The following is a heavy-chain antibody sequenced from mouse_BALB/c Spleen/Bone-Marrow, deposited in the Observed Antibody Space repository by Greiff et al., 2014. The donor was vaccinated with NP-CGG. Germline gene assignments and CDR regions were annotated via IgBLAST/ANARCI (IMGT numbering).Heavy chain of an antibody. CDR3: ARSPRNYFDY. Sequence: EVQLQQSGAELVRPGALVRLSCKASGFNIKDYYMYWVKQRPEQGLEWIGWIDPENGNTIYDPKFQGKASITADTSSNTAYLQLSSLTSEDTAVYYCARSPRNYFDYWGQGSTLTVSS. V-gene: IGHV14-1*02. CDR1: GFNIKDYY. CDR2: IDPENGNT. J-gene: IGHJ2*01.